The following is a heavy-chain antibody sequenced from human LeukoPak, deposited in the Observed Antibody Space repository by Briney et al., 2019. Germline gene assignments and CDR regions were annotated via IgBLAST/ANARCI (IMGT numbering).Heavy chain of an antibody. Sequence: ASVKVSCKASGYTFTGYYMHWVRQTPGQGLEWMGWINPNSGGTNYAQKLQGRVTMTTDTSTSTAYMELRSLRSDDTAVFYCARDRSGSRYYDILTGHDYWGQGTLVTVSS. J-gene: IGHJ4*02. V-gene: IGHV1-2*02. CDR1: GYTFTGYY. CDR2: INPNSGGT. D-gene: IGHD3-9*01. CDR3: ARDRSGSRYYDILTGHDY.